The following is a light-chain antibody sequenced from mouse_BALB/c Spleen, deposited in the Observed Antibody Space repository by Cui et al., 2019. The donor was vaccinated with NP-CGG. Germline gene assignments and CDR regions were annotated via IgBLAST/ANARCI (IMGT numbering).Light chain of an antibody. CDR3: ALWYSNHWV. Sequence: QAVVTQESALTTSPGETVTLTCRSSTGAVTTSNYANWVQEKQDHLFTGLIGGTNNRAPGVPARFSGSLIGDKAALTITGAQTEDEAIYFCALWYSNHWVFCGGTKLTVL. V-gene: IGLV1*01. CDR1: TGAVTTSNY. CDR2: GTN. J-gene: IGLJ1*01.